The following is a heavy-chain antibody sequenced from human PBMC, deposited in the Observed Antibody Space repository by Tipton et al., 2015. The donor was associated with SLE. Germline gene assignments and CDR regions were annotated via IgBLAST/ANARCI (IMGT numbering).Heavy chain of an antibody. Sequence: TLSLTCTVSGGSISSTDYYWSWIRLPAGKGLEWIGRIYTSGSTNSNPSLKSRVTMSVDTSKNQFSLKLTSVTAADTAVYYCARAGGTYVNYKDVWGKGTTVTVSS. CDR1: GGSISSTDYY. CDR2: IYTSGST. J-gene: IGHJ6*03. CDR3: ARAGGTYVNYKDV. V-gene: IGHV4-61*02. D-gene: IGHD1-26*01.